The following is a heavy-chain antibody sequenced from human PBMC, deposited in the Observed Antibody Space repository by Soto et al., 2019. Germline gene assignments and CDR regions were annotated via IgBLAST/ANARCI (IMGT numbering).Heavy chain of an antibody. D-gene: IGHD6-19*01. CDR3: ARRESYSSGWYTYYYGMDV. V-gene: IGHV4-59*05. CDR1: GGSISSYY. Sequence: SETLSLTCTVSGGSISSYYWSWIRQPTGKGLEWIGSIYYSGSTYYNPSLKSRVTISVDTSKNQCSLRLSSVTAADTAVYYCARRESYSSGWYTYYYGMDVWGQGTTVTVSS. CDR2: IYYSGST. J-gene: IGHJ6*02.